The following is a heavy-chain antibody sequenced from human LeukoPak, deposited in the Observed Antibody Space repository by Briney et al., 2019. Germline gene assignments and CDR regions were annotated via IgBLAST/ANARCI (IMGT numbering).Heavy chain of an antibody. D-gene: IGHD6-19*01. J-gene: IGHJ6*02. Sequence: PSETLSLTCTVPGGSISSGSYYWSWIRRPAGKGLEWIGRIYTSGSTNYNPSLKSRVTISVDTSKNQFSLKLSSVTAADTAVYYCARERGSREWLGSYYYYYYGMDVWGQGTTVTVSS. CDR3: ARERGSREWLGSYYYYYYGMDV. V-gene: IGHV4-61*02. CDR1: GGSISSGSYY. CDR2: IYTSGST.